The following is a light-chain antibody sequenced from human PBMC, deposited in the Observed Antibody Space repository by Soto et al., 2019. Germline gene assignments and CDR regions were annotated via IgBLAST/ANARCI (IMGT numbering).Light chain of an antibody. CDR3: TSFSSSTSLYV. V-gene: IGLV2-14*01. Sequence: QSALTQPASVSGSLGQSITISCTGTTRDIAGYNYISWYQQLPGKAPKLMIYQVTIRPSGISNRFSGSKSGNTASLTISGLQAEDEDDYYCTSFSSSTSLYVFGTGTKLTVL. J-gene: IGLJ1*01. CDR2: QVT. CDR1: TRDIAGYNY.